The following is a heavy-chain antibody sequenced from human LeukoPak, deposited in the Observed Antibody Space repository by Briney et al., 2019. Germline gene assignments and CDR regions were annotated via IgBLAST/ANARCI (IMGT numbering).Heavy chain of an antibody. CDR3: ARDVVEMATTSYGMDV. Sequence: GGSLRLSCAASGFTFSSYAMHWVRQAPGKGLEYVPAFSSNGGSTYYANSGKGRFTISRDNSKNTLYLQMGSLRAEDMAVYYCARDVVEMATTSYGMDVWGQGTTVTVSS. V-gene: IGHV3-64*01. D-gene: IGHD5-12*01. CDR2: FSSNGGST. J-gene: IGHJ6*02. CDR1: GFTFSSYA.